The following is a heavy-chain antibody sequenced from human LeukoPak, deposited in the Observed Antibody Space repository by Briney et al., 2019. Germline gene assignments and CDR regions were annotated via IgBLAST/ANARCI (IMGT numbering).Heavy chain of an antibody. CDR3: ARLSRIVVVPAAIDPFDY. J-gene: IGHJ4*02. D-gene: IGHD2-2*02. Sequence: SETLSLTCGVYGESFSGFYWSWIRQTPGKGLQWIGEINHSGDINYNPSLESRVTISVDTSKNQFSLKLSSVTAADTAVYYCARLSRIVVVPAAIDPFDYWGQGTLVTVSS. CDR2: INHSGDI. CDR1: GESFSGFY. V-gene: IGHV4-34*01.